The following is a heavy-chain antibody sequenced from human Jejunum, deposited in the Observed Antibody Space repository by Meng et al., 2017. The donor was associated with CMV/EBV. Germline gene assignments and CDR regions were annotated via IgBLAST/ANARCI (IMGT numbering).Heavy chain of an antibody. CDR2: LNPYTGDT. V-gene: IGHV1-2*02. CDR3: AKDAGSFLDYYFDF. Sequence: KASEYTFTDYYVHWVREVHGQGLEWLGYLNPYTGDTNYAQKFKGRVSMTSDTPTNTAYMELTRMRSDDTALYSCAKDAGSFLDYYFDFWGQGTLVTVSS. D-gene: IGHD3-10*01. CDR1: EYTFTDYY. J-gene: IGHJ4*02.